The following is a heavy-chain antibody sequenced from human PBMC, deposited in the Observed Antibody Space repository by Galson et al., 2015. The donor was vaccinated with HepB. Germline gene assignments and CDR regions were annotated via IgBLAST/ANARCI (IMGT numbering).Heavy chain of an antibody. Sequence: SETLSLTCAVYGWSFSGYYWSWIRQPPGKWLEWIGEINHSGSTNYNPSLKSRVTISVDTSKNQFSLRLSSVTAADTAVYYCATFRRWYNCDYGGQGTLVTVSS. CDR2: INHSGST. J-gene: IGHJ4*02. CDR1: GWSFSGYY. V-gene: IGHV4-34*01. CDR3: ATFRRWYNCDY. D-gene: IGHD2-15*01.